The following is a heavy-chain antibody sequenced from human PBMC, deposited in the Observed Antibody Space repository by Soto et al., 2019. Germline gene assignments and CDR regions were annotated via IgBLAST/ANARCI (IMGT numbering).Heavy chain of an antibody. CDR2: ISYDGSNK. CDR3: ARAVAAAGTVYYYGMVV. Sequence: QVQLVESGGGVVQPGRSLRLSCAASGFTFSSYAMHWVRQAPGKGLEWVAVISYDGSNKYYADSVKGRFTISRDNSKNTLYLQMNSLRAEDTAVYYCARAVAAAGTVYYYGMVVWGQGTTVTVSS. J-gene: IGHJ6*02. D-gene: IGHD6-13*01. V-gene: IGHV3-30-3*01. CDR1: GFTFSSYA.